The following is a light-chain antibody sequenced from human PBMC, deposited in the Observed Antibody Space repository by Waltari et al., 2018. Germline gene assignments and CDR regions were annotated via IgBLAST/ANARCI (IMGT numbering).Light chain of an antibody. CDR3: QQYGPSPPFT. Sequence: EIVLTQSPGTLSLSPGERATLFCRASQSVSSSYLAWYQQRPGQPPRLLIYGASSSATGIPDRFSGSWSGTDFTLTISRLEPEDFAMYYCQQYGPSPPFTFGQGTKLEIK. CDR2: GAS. V-gene: IGKV3-20*01. J-gene: IGKJ2*01. CDR1: QSVSSSY.